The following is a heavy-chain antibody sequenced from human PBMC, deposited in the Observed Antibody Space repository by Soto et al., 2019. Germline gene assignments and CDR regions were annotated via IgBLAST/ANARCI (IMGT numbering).Heavy chain of an antibody. CDR3: ARDTPPTDY. V-gene: IGHV1-18*01. Sequence: QVQLVQSGAEVKKPGASVKVSCKTSGYTFTSYHISWVRQAPGQGLEWMGWISAYNTNTNYAQKXQCXXTXATDTLTSTAYMELRSLRSDDTAVYYCARDTPPTDYWGQGTLVTVSS. CDR1: GYTFTSYH. J-gene: IGHJ4*02. CDR2: ISAYNTNT.